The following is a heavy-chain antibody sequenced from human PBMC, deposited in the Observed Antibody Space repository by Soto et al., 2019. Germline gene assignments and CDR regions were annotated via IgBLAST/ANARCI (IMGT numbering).Heavy chain of an antibody. J-gene: IGHJ5*02. D-gene: IGHD3-22*01. CDR3: ARLSRPNYYDTSVFFKDNWFDP. CDR1: GGTFNSYD. CDR2: IIPIVETP. V-gene: IGHV1-69*13. Sequence: ASVKVSCKASGGTFNSYDINWVRQAPGQGLEWMGGIIPIVETPKYAQKFQGRVTITADESTNTVYMELSSLRSEDTAMYYCARLSRPNYYDTSVFFKDNWFDPWGQGTLVTGSS.